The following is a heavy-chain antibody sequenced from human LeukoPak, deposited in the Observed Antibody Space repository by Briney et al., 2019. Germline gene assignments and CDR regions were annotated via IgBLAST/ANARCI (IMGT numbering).Heavy chain of an antibody. CDR3: ARVVLAVAGYYFDY. D-gene: IGHD6-19*01. CDR2: IYYSGST. V-gene: IGHV4-31*03. CDR1: GGSISSGGYY. J-gene: IGHJ4*02. Sequence: SETLSLTCTVSGGSISSGGYYWSWIRQHPGKGLEWIGYIYYSGSTYYNPSLKSRVTISVDTSKNQFSLKLSSVTAADTAVYYCARVVLAVAGYYFDYWGQGTLVTVSS.